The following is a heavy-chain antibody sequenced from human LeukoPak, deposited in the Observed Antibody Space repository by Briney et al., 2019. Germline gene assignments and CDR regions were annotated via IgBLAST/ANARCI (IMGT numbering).Heavy chain of an antibody. CDR1: GGSISSSSYY. V-gene: IGHV4-39*01. CDR3: AKNGAYSLDY. CDR2: ISYSGST. Sequence: SETLSLTCSVSGGSISSSSYYWGWIRQPSGKGLEWIGSISYSGSTYSNPSLKSRVTISVDTSKNQFSLKLTSVTAADTAVYYCAKNGAYSLDYWGQGTLATISS. D-gene: IGHD4-17*01. J-gene: IGHJ4*02.